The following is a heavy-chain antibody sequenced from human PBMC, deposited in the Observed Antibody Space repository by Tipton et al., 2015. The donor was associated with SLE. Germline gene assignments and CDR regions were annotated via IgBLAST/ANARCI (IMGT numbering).Heavy chain of an antibody. CDR1: GFTFSSYG. J-gene: IGHJ3*02. D-gene: IGHD2-15*01. Sequence: SLRLSCAASGFTFSSYGMHWVRQAPGKGLEWVAFIRYDGSNKYYADSVKGRFTISRDNSKNTLYLQMNSLRAEDTAVYYCAKDGGFGVVGDAFDIWGQGTMATVSS. CDR3: AKDGGFGVVGDAFDI. V-gene: IGHV3-30*02. CDR2: IRYDGSNK.